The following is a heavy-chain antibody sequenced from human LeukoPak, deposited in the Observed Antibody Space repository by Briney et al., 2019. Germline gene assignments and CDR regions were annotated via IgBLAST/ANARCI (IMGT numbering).Heavy chain of an antibody. V-gene: IGHV4-34*01. J-gene: IGHJ4*02. CDR2: INHSGST. Sequence: GSLRLSCAASGFTFSSYAMSWIRQPPGKGLEWTGEINHSGSTNYNPSLKSRVTISVDTSKNQFSLKLSSVTAADTAVYFCARGRLRYTLYSSSFTIYFDYWGQGTLVTVSS. CDR1: GFTFSSYA. D-gene: IGHD6-13*01. CDR3: ARGRLRYTLYSSSFTIYFDY.